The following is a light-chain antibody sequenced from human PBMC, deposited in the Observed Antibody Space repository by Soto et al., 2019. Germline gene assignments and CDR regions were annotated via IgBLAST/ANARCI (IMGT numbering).Light chain of an antibody. CDR3: PHYNNWPWP. J-gene: IGKJ1*01. CDR1: QSINND. Sequence: GLTMSVVAVSLYQGERATLSCRASQSINNDLAWYQHKPGQAPRLLIYCASTRAPGFPARFSGSGSGTDFTLTISFLQSEDFAVYYCPHYNNWPWPFGEGTKL. CDR2: CAS. V-gene: IGKV3-15*01.